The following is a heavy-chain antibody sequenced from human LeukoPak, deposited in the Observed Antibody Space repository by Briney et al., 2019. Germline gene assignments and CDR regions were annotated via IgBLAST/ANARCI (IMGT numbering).Heavy chain of an antibody. CDR1: GFTFSSYS. V-gene: IGHV3-21*01. J-gene: IGHJ4*02. CDR2: ISSSSYI. CDR3: ARVEDCSGGSCYSGH. D-gene: IGHD2-15*01. Sequence: GGSLRLSCAASGFTFSSYSMNWVRQAPGKGLEWVSSISSSSYIYYADSVKGRFTISRDNAKSSLYLQMNSLRAEDTAVYYCARVEDCSGGSCYSGHWGQGTLVTVSS.